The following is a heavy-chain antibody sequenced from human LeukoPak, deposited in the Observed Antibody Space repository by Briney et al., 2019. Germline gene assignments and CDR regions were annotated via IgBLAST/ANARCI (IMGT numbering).Heavy chain of an antibody. Sequence: GGSLRLFCAASGFTFSNYAVHWVRQAPGKRLEYVSAISSNGGSTYYANSVKGRFTIHRDKSKNTVYLKMGSLGAEAMALYYWASETGRGDAFDIWGQGTMVTVSS. J-gene: IGHJ3*02. CDR1: GFTFSNYA. CDR3: ASETGRGDAFDI. V-gene: IGHV3-64*01. D-gene: IGHD3-10*01. CDR2: ISSNGGST.